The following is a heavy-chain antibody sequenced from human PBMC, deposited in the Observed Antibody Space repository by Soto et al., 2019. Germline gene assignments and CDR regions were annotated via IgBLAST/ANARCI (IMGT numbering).Heavy chain of an antibody. V-gene: IGHV4-59*01. D-gene: IGHD2-15*01. CDR2: IYYSGST. Sequence: SETLSLTWTVSGGSISNYYWSWIRQPPGKGLEWIGYIYYSGSTNYNPSLKSRVTISVDTSKNQFSLKLSSVTAADTAVYYCARVGSSDCSGGSCYPPTGMDVWGQGTTVTVSS. J-gene: IGHJ6*02. CDR1: GGSISNYY. CDR3: ARVGSSDCSGGSCYPPTGMDV.